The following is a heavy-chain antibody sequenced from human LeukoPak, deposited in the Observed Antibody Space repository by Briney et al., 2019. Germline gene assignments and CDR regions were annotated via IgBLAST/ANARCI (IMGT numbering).Heavy chain of an antibody. CDR3: ARVRSPIAVAGTRFDY. V-gene: IGHV1-2*06. CDR1: GYTFTSYY. D-gene: IGHD6-19*01. J-gene: IGHJ4*02. CDR2: INPNSGGT. Sequence: GASVKVSCKASGYTFTSYYMHWVRQAPGQGLEWMGRINPNSGGTNYAQKFQGRVTMTRDTSISTAYMELSRLRSDDTAVYYCARVRSPIAVAGTRFDYWGQGTLVTVSS.